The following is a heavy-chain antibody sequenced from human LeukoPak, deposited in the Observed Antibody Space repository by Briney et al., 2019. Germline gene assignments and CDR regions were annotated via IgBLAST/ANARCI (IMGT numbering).Heavy chain of an antibody. D-gene: IGHD5-18*01. CDR1: GGSFSGYY. Sequence: SETLSLTCAVYGGSFSGYYWSWIRQPPGKGLEWIGEINHSGSTNYNPSLKSRVTVSVDTSKNQFSLKLSSVTAADTAVYYCARIIKKYSYGGYYFDYWGQGTLVTVSS. CDR2: INHSGST. V-gene: IGHV4-34*01. CDR3: ARIIKKYSYGGYYFDY. J-gene: IGHJ4*02.